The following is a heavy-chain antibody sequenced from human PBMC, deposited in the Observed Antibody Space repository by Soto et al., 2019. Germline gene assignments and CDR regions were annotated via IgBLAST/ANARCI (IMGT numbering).Heavy chain of an antibody. CDR3: ARHREGGQLLQYFHYGMDV. CDR1: GYSFTNYW. CDR2: IYPGDSDT. D-gene: IGHD2-2*01. V-gene: IGHV5-51*01. Sequence: PGESLKIACHGSGYSFTNYWIGWVRQMPGKGLEWMGIIYPGDSDTRYSPSFQGQVTFSADKSITTAYLQWSSLKASDTAMYYCARHREGGQLLQYFHYGMDVWGQGTTVTVSS. J-gene: IGHJ6*02.